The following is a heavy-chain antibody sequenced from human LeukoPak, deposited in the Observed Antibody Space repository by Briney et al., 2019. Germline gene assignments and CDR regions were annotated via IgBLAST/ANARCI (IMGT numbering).Heavy chain of an antibody. CDR2: ISSSSRYI. J-gene: IGHJ4*02. CDR1: GFTFSSYS. CDR3: ARVGHYSYGSDY. V-gene: IGHV3-21*01. D-gene: IGHD5-18*01. Sequence: KTGGSLRLSCAASGFTFSSYSMNWVRQAPGKGLEWVSSISSSSRYIYYADSVKGRFTISRDNAKNSLYLQVNSLRAEDTAVYYCARVGHYSYGSDYWGQGTLVTVSS.